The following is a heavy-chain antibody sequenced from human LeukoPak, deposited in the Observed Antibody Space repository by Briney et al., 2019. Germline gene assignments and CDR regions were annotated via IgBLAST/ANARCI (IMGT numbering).Heavy chain of an antibody. J-gene: IGHJ6*02. D-gene: IGHD2-21*01. CDR2: INTNTGNP. CDR3: ARDPYGQGYYYFGMDV. Sequence: ASVKVSCKASGYTFTSYAMNWVRQAPGQGLEWMGGINTNTGNPTYAQGFTGRFVFSLDTSVSTAYLQISSLKAEDTAVYYCARDPYGQGYYYFGMDVWGQGTTVTVSS. CDR1: GYTFTSYA. V-gene: IGHV7-4-1*02.